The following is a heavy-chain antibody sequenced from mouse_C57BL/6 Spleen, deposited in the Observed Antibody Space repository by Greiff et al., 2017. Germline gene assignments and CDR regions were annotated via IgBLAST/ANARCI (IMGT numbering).Heavy chain of an antibody. CDR1: GFTFSSYA. Sequence: VQLKESGGGLVKPGGSLKLSCAASGFTFSSYAMSWVRQTPEKRLERVATISAGGSYTYYPDNVKGRFTISRDNAKNNLYLQMSHLKSEDTAMYYCARGATMVTTGFADWGQGTLVTVSA. CDR3: ARGATMVTTGFAD. CDR2: ISAGGSYT. D-gene: IGHD2-1*01. J-gene: IGHJ3*01. V-gene: IGHV5-4*01.